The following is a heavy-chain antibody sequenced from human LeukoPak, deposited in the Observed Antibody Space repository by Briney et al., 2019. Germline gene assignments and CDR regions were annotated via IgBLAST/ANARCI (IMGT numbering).Heavy chain of an antibody. CDR3: ASGLYGGLFDS. D-gene: IGHD5-12*01. CDR1: GFTFSNYA. J-gene: IGHJ4*02. CDR2: ISTDSGST. V-gene: IGHV3-23*01. Sequence: PGGSLRLSCVMSGFTFSNYAMNWVRQAPGKGLGWISDISTDSGSTYHIESVRGRFTISRANSKSTSYLQMNSLRADDTAVYYCASGLYGGLFDSWGQGTLVTVSS.